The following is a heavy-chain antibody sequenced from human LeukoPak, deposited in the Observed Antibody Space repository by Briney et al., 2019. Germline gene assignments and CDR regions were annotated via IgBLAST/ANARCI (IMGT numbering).Heavy chain of an antibody. V-gene: IGHV3-53*01. D-gene: IGHD3-22*01. CDR3: ARFYYDSSGYYYWFDP. CDR2: IYSGGST. CDR1: GFTVSSNY. Sequence: GGSLRLSCAASGFTVSSNYMSWVRQAPGKGLEWVSVIYSGGSTYYADSVKGRFTISRDNSKNTLYLQMNSLRAEDTAVYYCARFYYDSSGYYYWFDPWGREPWSPSPQ. J-gene: IGHJ5*02.